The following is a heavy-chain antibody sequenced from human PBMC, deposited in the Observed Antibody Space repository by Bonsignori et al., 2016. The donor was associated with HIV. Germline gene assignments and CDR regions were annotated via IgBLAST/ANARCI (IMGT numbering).Heavy chain of an antibody. V-gene: IGHV1-18*01. J-gene: IGHJ3*02. CDR3: ARDRVVVPAAIYASDI. Sequence: ASVKVSCKASGYTFSSYGISWVRQAPGQGLEWMGSISAYNGNTKYSQKFQGRVTLTTDTSTSTAYMELRSLRSDDTAVYYCARDRVVVPAAIYASDIWGQGTMVTVSS. CDR2: ISAYNGNT. CDR1: GYTFSSYG. D-gene: IGHD2-2*01.